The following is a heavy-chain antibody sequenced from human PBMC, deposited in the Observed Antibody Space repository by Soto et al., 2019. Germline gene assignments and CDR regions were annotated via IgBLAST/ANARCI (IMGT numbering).Heavy chain of an antibody. V-gene: IGHV3-21*01. Sequence: GWSLRLSCAASGFTFISYSMNWVRQAPGKGLEWVSSISSSSSYIYYADSVKGRFTISRDNAKNSLYLQMNSLRAEDTAVYYCARDGGYYDSSGYYGMDVWGQGTTVTVSS. CDR2: ISSSSSYI. J-gene: IGHJ6*02. CDR1: GFTFISYS. D-gene: IGHD3-22*01. CDR3: ARDGGYYDSSGYYGMDV.